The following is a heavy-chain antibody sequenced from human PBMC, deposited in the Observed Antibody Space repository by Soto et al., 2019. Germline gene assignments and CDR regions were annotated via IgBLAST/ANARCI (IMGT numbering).Heavy chain of an antibody. Sequence: GESLKISCKGSGYSFTSYWIGWVRQMPGKGLEWMGIIYPGDSATRHSTSFQGQVTISADKSISTAYLQWSRLKASDTAMYYCSRHPPYGMDVWGQGSTVTVSS. CDR1: GYSFTSYW. CDR3: SRHPPYGMDV. CDR2: IYPGDSAT. J-gene: IGHJ6*02. V-gene: IGHV5-51*01.